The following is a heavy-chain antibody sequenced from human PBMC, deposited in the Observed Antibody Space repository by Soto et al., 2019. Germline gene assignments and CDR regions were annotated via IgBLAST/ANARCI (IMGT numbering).Heavy chain of an antibody. CDR1: GFTFSSDS. D-gene: IGHD2-21*01. J-gene: IGHJ4*02. V-gene: IGHV3-48*02. Sequence: PGGSLRLSCAASGFTFSSDSMDWVRQAPGKGLEWISHISRSSNLVYYADSVKGRFTISRDNAQNTLYLQMNSLRDEDTAVYYCARGTYYSGDNGYYYFDYWGPGTLVTVSS. CDR3: ARGTYYSGDNGYYYFDY. CDR2: ISRSSNLV.